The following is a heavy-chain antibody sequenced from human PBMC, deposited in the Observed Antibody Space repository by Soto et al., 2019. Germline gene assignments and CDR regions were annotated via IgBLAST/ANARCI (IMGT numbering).Heavy chain of an antibody. CDR2: ISSDESSR. D-gene: IGHD3-10*01. J-gene: IGHJ4*02. CDR1: GFSLSSHW. CDR3: ARDSAALPFDH. V-gene: IGHV3-74*03. Sequence: EVQLVESGGGLVQPGGSLRLSCAVSGFSLSSHWMHWVRQAPGKGLVWVSRISSDESSRTYAGSVKGRFTISRDNAKNTQDLQRNNLRVDDRAGYYCARDSAALPFDHWGQGTLVTVPS.